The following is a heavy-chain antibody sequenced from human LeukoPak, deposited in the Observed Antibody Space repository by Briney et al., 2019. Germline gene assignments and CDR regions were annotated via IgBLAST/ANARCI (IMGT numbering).Heavy chain of an antibody. D-gene: IGHD3-10*01. CDR2: IWYDGSNK. CDR3: ARQLGGSGSY. V-gene: IGHV3-33*01. CDR1: GFTFSSYG. J-gene: IGHJ4*02. Sequence: GGSLRLSCAASGFTFSSYGMHWVRQAPGKGLEWVAVIWYDGSNKYYADSVKGRFTISRDNAKNSVYLQMNSLRAEDTAAYYCARQLGGSGSYWGQGTLATVSS.